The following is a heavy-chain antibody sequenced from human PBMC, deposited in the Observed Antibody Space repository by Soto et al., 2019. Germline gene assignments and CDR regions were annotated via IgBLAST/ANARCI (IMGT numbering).Heavy chain of an antibody. J-gene: IGHJ4*02. CDR1: GFTFSSYG. V-gene: IGHV3-33*01. Sequence: PGGSLRLSCAASGFTFSSYGMHWVRQAPGKGLEWVAVIWYDGSNKYYADSVKGRFTISRDNSKNTLYLQMNSLRAEDTAVYYCARDGQEVRRYDFWSGYWGYYFDYWGQGTLVTVSS. CDR2: IWYDGSNK. D-gene: IGHD3-3*01. CDR3: ARDGQEVRRYDFWSGYWGYYFDY.